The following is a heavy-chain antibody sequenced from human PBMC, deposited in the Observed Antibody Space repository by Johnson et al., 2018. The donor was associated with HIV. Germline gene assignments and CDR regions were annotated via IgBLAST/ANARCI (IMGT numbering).Heavy chain of an antibody. V-gene: IGHV3-66*01. D-gene: IGHD3-10*01. CDR2: IYSGGST. CDR3: AREAWGFGGWGDAFDI. J-gene: IGHJ3*02. Sequence: VQLVESGGGVVQPGRSLRLSCAASGFTVSSNYMSWVRQAPGKGLERVSVIYSGGSTYYADSVKGRFTISRDNSKNTLYLQMNSLRAEDTAVYYCAREAWGFGGWGDAFDIWGQGTMVTVSS. CDR1: GFTVSSNY.